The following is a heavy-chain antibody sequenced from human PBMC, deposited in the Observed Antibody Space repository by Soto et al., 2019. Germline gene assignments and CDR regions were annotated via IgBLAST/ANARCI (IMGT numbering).Heavy chain of an antibody. V-gene: IGHV4-39*01. J-gene: IGHJ4*02. D-gene: IGHD7-27*01. CDR3: ATTGEMATPPMYFDY. CDR1: GGSISSSYY. Sequence: SETLSLTCTVSGGSISSSYYWGWIRQPPGKGLEWIGSIYYSGSTYYNPSLKSRVTISVDTSKNQFSLKLSSVTAADTAVYYCATTGEMATPPMYFDYWGQGTLVTVSS. CDR2: IYYSGST.